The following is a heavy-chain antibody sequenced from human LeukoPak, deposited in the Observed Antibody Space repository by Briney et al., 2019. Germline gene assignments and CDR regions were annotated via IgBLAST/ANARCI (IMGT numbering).Heavy chain of an antibody. CDR3: AREGGDAFDI. D-gene: IGHD3-16*01. CDR2: TYYRSKWYN. J-gene: IGHJ3*02. Sequence: SQTLSLTCAISGDSVSSDSTAWNWIRQSPSRGLEWLGRTYYRSKWYNDYAVSVKSRISINPDTSKNRFSLQVNSVTLEDTAVYYCAREGGDAFDIWGQGTMVTVSS. CDR1: GDSVSSDSTA. V-gene: IGHV6-1*01.